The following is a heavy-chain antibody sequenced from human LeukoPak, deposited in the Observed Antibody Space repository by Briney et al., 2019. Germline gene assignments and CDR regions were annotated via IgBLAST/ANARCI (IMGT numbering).Heavy chain of an antibody. Sequence: GGSLRLSCTASGFTFNRDWTAWVRQAPGKGLEWVANIKEDGSEKNYVDSVKGRFTMSRDNAENSVYLQMNDLRAEDTGVYYCATKEPSTSGWSYWGQGTLVTVSS. CDR3: ATKEPSTSGWSY. CDR1: GFTFNRDW. J-gene: IGHJ4*02. D-gene: IGHD6-19*01. CDR2: IKEDGSEK. V-gene: IGHV3-7*01.